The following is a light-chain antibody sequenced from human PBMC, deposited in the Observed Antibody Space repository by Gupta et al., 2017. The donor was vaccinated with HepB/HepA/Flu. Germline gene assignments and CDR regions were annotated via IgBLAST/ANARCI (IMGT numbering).Light chain of an antibody. CDR1: SSNIGSNT. J-gene: IGLJ2*01. CDR2: SID. V-gene: IGLV1-44*01. Sequence: QSVLTPPPSASGTPGPRVTISCSGSSSNIGSNTVTWYQQLPGTAPKLLIYSIDQRPSGVPDRFSGSKSGTSASLDISGLQSEDEADYYCATWDDSLSGVVFGGGTKLTVL. CDR3: ATWDDSLSGVV.